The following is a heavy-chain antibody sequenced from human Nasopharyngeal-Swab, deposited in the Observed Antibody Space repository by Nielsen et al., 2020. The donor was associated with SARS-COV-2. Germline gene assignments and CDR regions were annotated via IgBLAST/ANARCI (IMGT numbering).Heavy chain of an antibody. V-gene: IGHV3-30-3*01. CDR1: GFTFSSYA. D-gene: IGHD6-13*01. Sequence: GGSLRLSCAASGFTFSSYAMHWVRQAPGKELEWVAVISYDGSKKYYADSVKGRFTISRDNSKNTLYLQMNSLRAEDTAVYYCARDQGSSWYTYYYYGRDVWGQGTTVTVSS. CDR2: ISYDGSKK. J-gene: IGHJ6*02. CDR3: ARDQGSSWYTYYYYGRDV.